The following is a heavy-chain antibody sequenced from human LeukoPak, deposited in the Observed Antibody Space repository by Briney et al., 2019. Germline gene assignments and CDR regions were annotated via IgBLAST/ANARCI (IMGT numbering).Heavy chain of an antibody. D-gene: IGHD4-17*01. V-gene: IGHV3-30*18. CDR1: GFTFSSYG. CDR3: AKDQGYGDSFDY. CDR2: ISYDGSNK. Sequence: QSGGSLRLSCAASGFTFSSYGMHWVRQAPGKGLEWVAVISYDGSNKYYADSVKGRFTISRDNSKNTLYLQMNSLGAEDTAVYYCAKDQGYGDSFDYWGQGTLVTVSS. J-gene: IGHJ4*02.